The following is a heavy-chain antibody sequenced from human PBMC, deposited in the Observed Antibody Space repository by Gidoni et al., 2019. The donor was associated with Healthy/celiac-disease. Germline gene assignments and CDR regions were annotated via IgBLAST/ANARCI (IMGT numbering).Heavy chain of an antibody. V-gene: IGHV3-49*05. CDR3: TREIGYCSSTSCLDYYYMDV. Sequence: EVQLVESGGGLVKPGRSLRLSCTASGFTFGDSAMSWFRQAPGKGLEWVGFIRSKAYGGTTEYAASVKGRFTISRDDSKSIAYLQMNSLKTEDTAVYYCTREIGYCSSTSCLDYYYMDVWGKGTTVTVSS. CDR1: GFTFGDSA. CDR2: IRSKAYGGTT. J-gene: IGHJ6*03. D-gene: IGHD2-2*01.